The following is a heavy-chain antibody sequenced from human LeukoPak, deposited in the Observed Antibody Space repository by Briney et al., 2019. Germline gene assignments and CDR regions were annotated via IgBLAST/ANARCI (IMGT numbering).Heavy chain of an antibody. CDR1: GFTFSSYG. D-gene: IGHD2-2*01. J-gene: IGHJ4*02. CDR3: WRGEDIVVVPAANSYFDY. CDR2: IRYDGSNK. Sequence: GGPLRLSCAASGFTFSSYGMHWVRQAPGKGLEWVAFIRYDGSNKYYADSVKGRFTISRDNSKNTLYLQMNSLRAEDTAVYYCWRGEDIVVVPAANSYFDYWGQGTLVTVSS. V-gene: IGHV3-30*02.